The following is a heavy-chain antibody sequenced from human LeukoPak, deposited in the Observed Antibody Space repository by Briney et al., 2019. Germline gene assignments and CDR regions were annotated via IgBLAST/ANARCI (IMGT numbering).Heavy chain of an antibody. CDR3: AREEVKSFDN. J-gene: IGHJ4*02. Sequence: PGGSLRLSCAASGFTFNSYAMNWVRQAPGKGLEWVSAISGSAGSTYYADSVKGRFTISRDNAKNSLYLQMNNLRVEDTAVYYCAREEVKSFDNWGQGTLVTDSS. V-gene: IGHV3-23*01. CDR2: ISGSAGST. CDR1: GFTFNSYA.